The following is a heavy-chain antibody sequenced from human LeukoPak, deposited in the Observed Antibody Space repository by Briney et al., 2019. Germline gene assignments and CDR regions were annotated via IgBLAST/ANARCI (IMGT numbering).Heavy chain of an antibody. V-gene: IGHV4-59*01. CDR3: ARDSGGARSEIDY. CDR1: GGSIGSYY. CDR2: IYYSGST. D-gene: IGHD1-26*01. J-gene: IGHJ4*02. Sequence: SETLSLTCTVSGGSIGSYYWSWIRQPPGKGLEWIGYIYYSGSTNYNPSINSRVTISVDTSKNQFSLNLRSVTAADTAVYYCARDSGGARSEIDYWGQGTLVTVSS.